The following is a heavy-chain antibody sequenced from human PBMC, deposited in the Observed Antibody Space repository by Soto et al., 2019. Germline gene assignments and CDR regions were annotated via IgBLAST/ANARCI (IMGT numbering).Heavy chain of an antibody. CDR1: GFTFSSYA. CDR2: ISYDGSNK. CDR3: AGWIISSGWYWFDP. Sequence: PGGSLRLSCAASGFTFSSYAMHWVRQAPGKGLEWVAVISYDGSNKYYADSVKGRFTISRDNSKNTLYLQMNSLRAEDTAVYYCAGWIISSGWYWFDPWGQGTLVTVSS. D-gene: IGHD6-19*01. J-gene: IGHJ5*02. V-gene: IGHV3-30-3*01.